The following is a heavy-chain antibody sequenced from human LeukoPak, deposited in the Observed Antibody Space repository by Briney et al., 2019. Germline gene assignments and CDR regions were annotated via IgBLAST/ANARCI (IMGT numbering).Heavy chain of an antibody. CDR2: INSDGSST. CDR3: AKLSGGGYSYGYTATFDY. J-gene: IGHJ4*02. CDR1: RFTFSTYW. V-gene: IGHV3-74*01. D-gene: IGHD5-18*01. Sequence: GGSLRLSCAAARFTFSTYWMHWVRQAPGKGLVWVSRINSDGSSTGYADSVKGRFTISRDNAKNTLYLQMNSLRAEDTAVYYCAKLSGGGYSYGYTATFDYWGQGTLVTVSS.